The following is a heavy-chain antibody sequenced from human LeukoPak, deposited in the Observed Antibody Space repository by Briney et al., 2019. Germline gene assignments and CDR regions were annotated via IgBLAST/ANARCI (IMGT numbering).Heavy chain of an antibody. D-gene: IGHD6-13*01. V-gene: IGHV3-33*06. J-gene: IGHJ4*02. Sequence: GGSLRLSCAASGFTFRTYGMDWVRQAPGKGLEWVAVIWSDENNNQYADSVKGRFTIARDNSKNTVFLQMNSLRDEDTAVYYCAKDGHTSGYYFFDQWGQGTLVTVSS. CDR2: IWSDENNN. CDR3: AKDGHTSGYYFFDQ. CDR1: GFTFRTYG.